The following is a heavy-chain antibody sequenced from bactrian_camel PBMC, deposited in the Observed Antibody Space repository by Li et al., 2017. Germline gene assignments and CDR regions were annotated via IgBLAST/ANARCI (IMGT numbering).Heavy chain of an antibody. Sequence: HVQLVESGGGLAQPGGSLRLSCAVSGSSYNSYCVGWYRQGRGKERELVSTRTSDGTTHYTVAVQGRFTVPQDNKKNTVYLQMNSLKPEDTAVYYCTINTGHALGRRAINDNRCAPMKTGRWGQGTQVTVS. CDR1: GSSYNSYC. CDR3: TINTGHALGRRAINDNRCAPMKTGR. V-gene: IGHV3S53*01. J-gene: IGHJ4*01. D-gene: IGHD4*01. CDR2: RTSDGTT.